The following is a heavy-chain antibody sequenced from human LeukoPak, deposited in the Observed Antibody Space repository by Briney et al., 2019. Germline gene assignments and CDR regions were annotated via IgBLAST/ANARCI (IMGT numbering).Heavy chain of an antibody. V-gene: IGHV3-30*02. Sequence: GRSLRLSCAASGFTFSSYGMHWVRQAPGKGLEWVAFIRYDGSNKYYADSVKGRFTISRDNSKNTLYLQMNSLRAEDTAVYYCAKDQLYYDFWSGYADQYAFDIWGQGTMVTVSS. CDR1: GFTFSSYG. CDR2: IRYDGSNK. D-gene: IGHD3-3*01. J-gene: IGHJ3*02. CDR3: AKDQLYYDFWSGYADQYAFDI.